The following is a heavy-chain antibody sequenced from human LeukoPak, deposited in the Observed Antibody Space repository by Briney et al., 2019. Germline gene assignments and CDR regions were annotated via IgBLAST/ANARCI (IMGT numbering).Heavy chain of an antibody. CDR2: INTDGSGT. CDR3: TRGRSGSYFDY. J-gene: IGHJ4*02. V-gene: IGHV3-74*01. Sequence: GTSLRLSCTAPGFTFSSYAIHWVRQAPGKGLVWVSRINTDGSGTSYADSVKGRFTISRDNAKNTLYLQMNSLRAEDTAVYYCTRGRSGSYFDYWGQGTLVTVSS. CDR1: GFTFSSYA. D-gene: IGHD1-26*01.